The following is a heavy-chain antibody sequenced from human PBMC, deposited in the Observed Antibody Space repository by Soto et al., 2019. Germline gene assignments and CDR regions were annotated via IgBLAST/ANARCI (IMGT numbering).Heavy chain of an antibody. CDR3: AREGDWFVEKGDYYYGMDV. CDR2: IYYSGST. V-gene: IGHV4-31*03. D-gene: IGHD3-9*01. J-gene: IGHJ6*02. CDR1: GGSISSGGYY. Sequence: QVQLQESGPGLVKPSQTLSLTCTVSGGSISSGGYYWSWIRQHPGKGLEWIGYIYYSGSTYYNPSLKRRVTISVDTSKNQFSLKLSSVTAADTAVYYCAREGDWFVEKGDYYYGMDVWGQGTTVTVSS.